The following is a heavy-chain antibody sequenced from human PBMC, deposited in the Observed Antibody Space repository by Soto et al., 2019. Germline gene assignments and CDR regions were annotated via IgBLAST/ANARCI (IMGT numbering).Heavy chain of an antibody. CDR1: GGSFSGYY. D-gene: IGHD3-10*01. CDR2: INHSGST. Sequence: SETLSLTCAVYGGSFSGYYWSWIRQPPGKGLEWIGEINHSGSTNYTPSLKSRVTISVDTSKNQFSLKLSSVTAADTAVYYCARGGRGFGHRVYYYYHGVDVWGQGTTVTVSS. CDR3: ARGGRGFGHRVYYYYHGVDV. V-gene: IGHV4-34*01. J-gene: IGHJ6*02.